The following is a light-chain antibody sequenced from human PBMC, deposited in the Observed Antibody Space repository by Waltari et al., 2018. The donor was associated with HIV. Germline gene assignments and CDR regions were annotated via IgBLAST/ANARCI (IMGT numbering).Light chain of an antibody. V-gene: IGKV3-20*01. CDR2: AAS. J-gene: IGKJ1*01. Sequence: IVLTQSPGTLSLSPGERGTLSCRASQSVSSTYLAWYQQKPGQAPRLLIYAASSRASGSPDRFGGSGSGTDFTLTISRLEPEDVAVYYCQQYGSSPQTFGQGTKVEIK. CDR1: QSVSSTY. CDR3: QQYGSSPQT.